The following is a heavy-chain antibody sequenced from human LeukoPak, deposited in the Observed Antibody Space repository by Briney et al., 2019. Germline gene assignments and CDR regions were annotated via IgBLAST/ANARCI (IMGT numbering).Heavy chain of an antibody. CDR2: IIPIFGTA. Sequence: SVRLSCKVSRGTFSSYAISWVRQAPGPGLEWMGGIIPIFGTANYAQKFQGRVTITADKSTSTAYMELSSLRSEDTAGYYCARGGQQLDGGWFDPWGQGTLVTVSS. CDR1: RGTFSSYA. CDR3: ARGGQQLDGGWFDP. D-gene: IGHD6-13*01. J-gene: IGHJ5*02. V-gene: IGHV1-69*06.